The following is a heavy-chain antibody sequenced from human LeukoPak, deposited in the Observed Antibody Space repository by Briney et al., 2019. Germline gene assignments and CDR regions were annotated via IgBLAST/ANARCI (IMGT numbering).Heavy chain of an antibody. CDR3: ARRHSSLTGGFDS. Sequence: SETPSLTCTVSGGSINSYYWGWIRQPPGKGLEWIGYIYYSGSTNYNPSLKSRVTISVDTSKNQFSLKLSSVTAADTAVYYCARRHSSLTGGFDSWGQGTLVTVSS. V-gene: IGHV4-59*08. CDR1: GGSINSYY. J-gene: IGHJ4*02. CDR2: IYYSGST. D-gene: IGHD1-26*01.